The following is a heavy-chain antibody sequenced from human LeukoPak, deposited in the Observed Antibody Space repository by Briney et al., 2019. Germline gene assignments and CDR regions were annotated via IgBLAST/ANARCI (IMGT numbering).Heavy chain of an antibody. CDR1: GFTFSSYS. CDR2: ISSSSSTI. V-gene: IGHV3-48*01. CDR3: AREGRGYCSSTSCYRDAFDI. D-gene: IGHD2-2*02. J-gene: IGHJ3*02. Sequence: GGSLRLSCAASGFTFSSYSMNWVRQAPGKGLEWASYISSSSSTIYYADSVKGRFTISRDNAKNSLYLQMNSLRAEDTAVYYCAREGRGYCSSTSCYRDAFDIWGQGTMVTVSS.